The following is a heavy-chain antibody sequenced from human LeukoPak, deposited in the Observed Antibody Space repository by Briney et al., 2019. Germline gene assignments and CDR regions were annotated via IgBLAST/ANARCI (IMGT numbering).Heavy chain of an antibody. D-gene: IGHD3-10*01. J-gene: IGHJ4*02. CDR3: ARAGRGGSGGDY. CDR1: GGTFSSYA. V-gene: IGHV1-69*13. CDR2: IIPIFGTA. Sequence: SVKVSCKASGGTFSSYAISWVRQAPGQGLEWMGGIIPIFGTANYAQKFQGRVTITADESTSTAYMELSSLRSEDTVVYYCARAGRGGSGGDYWGQGTLVTVSS.